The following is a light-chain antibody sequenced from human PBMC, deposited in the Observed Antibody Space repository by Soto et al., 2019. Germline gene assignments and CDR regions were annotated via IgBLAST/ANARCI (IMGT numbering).Light chain of an antibody. CDR1: QSVLSSSNNMNY. CDR3: QQYYDSVQT. CDR2: WAS. V-gene: IGKV4-1*01. Sequence: DIVMTQSPDSLAVSLGERATINCKSGQSVLSSSNNMNYLAWYQQKPGQPPKLLIYWASTRESGVPDRFSGSGSGTDFTLTISSLQAEDVAVYYCQQYYDSVQTFGPGNKVEIE. J-gene: IGKJ1*01.